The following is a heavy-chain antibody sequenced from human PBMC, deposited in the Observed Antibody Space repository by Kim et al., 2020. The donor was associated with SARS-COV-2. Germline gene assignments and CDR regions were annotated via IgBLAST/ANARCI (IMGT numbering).Heavy chain of an antibody. CDR3: SKASGSLPTY. J-gene: IGHJ4*02. CDR2: VSGDGGTT. V-gene: IGHV3-43*02. Sequence: GGSLRLSCAASGFTFAGSVMHWFRQAPGKGLQWVALVSGDGGTTYYADSVKGRFTITRDNSKDSLSLQMNSQRTDDTACYYCSKASGSLPTYWGQGTLVTVSS. D-gene: IGHD2-15*01. CDR1: GFTFAGSV.